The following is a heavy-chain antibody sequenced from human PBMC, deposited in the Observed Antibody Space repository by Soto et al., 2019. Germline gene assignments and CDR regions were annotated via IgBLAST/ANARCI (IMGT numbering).Heavy chain of an antibody. CDR2: IKGDGSAK. D-gene: IGHD6-25*01. J-gene: IGHJ3*02. CDR3: ARDVSPRSGGYYLDAFDI. Sequence: EVQLVESGGGLVQPGGSLRLSCAASGFAFGNSWMTWVRQAPGKGLEWVANIKGDGSAKSYLDSVRGRFTVSRDNAENSLLLQMNILRAEDTALYYCARDVSPRSGGYYLDAFDIWGQGTMVTVSS. V-gene: IGHV3-7*05. CDR1: GFAFGNSW.